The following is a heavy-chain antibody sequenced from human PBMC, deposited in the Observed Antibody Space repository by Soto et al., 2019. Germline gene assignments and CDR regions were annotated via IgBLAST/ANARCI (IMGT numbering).Heavy chain of an antibody. J-gene: IGHJ4*02. CDR1: GYTFTSYA. Sequence: GASVKVSCKASGYTFTSYAMHWVRQAPGQRLEWMGWINAGNGNTKYSQKFQGRVTITRDTSASTAYMELSSLRSEDTAVYYCARLLLASGWYPFDYWGQGTLVTVSS. CDR3: ARLLLASGWYPFDY. D-gene: IGHD6-19*01. CDR2: INAGNGNT. V-gene: IGHV1-3*01.